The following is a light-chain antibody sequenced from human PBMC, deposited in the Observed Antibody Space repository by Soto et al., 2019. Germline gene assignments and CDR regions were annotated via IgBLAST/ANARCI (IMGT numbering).Light chain of an antibody. Sequence: EIEMTQSPATMSLSPGERVTLSCRASQSVSTNLAWYQQKCGQAPRLLIYVASVMATGVPDRFRGSGSGTGFTLIISIRRSEDDAVECSRQYNNSPPRTFGQGTKVEIK. CDR2: VAS. CDR3: RQYNNSPPRT. V-gene: IGKV3D-15*03. CDR1: QSVSTN. J-gene: IGKJ1*01.